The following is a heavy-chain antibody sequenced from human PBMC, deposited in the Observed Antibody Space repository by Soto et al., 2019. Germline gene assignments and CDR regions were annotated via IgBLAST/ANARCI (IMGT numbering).Heavy chain of an antibody. CDR2: IYYSGST. J-gene: IGHJ4*02. D-gene: IGHD3-10*01. Sequence: QLQLQESGPGVVKPSETFSLTCSVSGGSINSSSFYWGWIRQPPGKGLEWIGSIYYSGSTYYSPSLTSRVTISVETSKNQFSLKLSSVTAADTALYYCARLSGVRAVEKFDCWGQGTLVTVSS. V-gene: IGHV4-39*01. CDR3: ARLSGVRAVEKFDC. CDR1: GGSINSSSFY.